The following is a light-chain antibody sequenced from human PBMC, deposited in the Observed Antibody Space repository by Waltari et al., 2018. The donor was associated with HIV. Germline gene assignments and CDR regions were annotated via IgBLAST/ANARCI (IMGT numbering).Light chain of an antibody. V-gene: IGLV3-19*01. CDR3: HSRDSSGYHVV. Sequence: SSELTQDPSVSVALGQTVRITCQGDSLRRYSASWYQQKSGQAPVVVFFGRNNRPSGIPDRFSGSSSGNTASLTITGAQAEDEADYYCHSRDSSGYHVVFGGGTKVTVL. CDR2: GRN. J-gene: IGLJ2*01. CDR1: SLRRYS.